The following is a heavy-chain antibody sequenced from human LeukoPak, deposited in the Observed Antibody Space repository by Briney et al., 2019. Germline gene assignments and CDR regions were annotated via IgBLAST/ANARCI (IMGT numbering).Heavy chain of an antibody. Sequence: PGGSLRLSCAASGFTFSSYAMHWVRQAPGKGLEWVAVISYDGSNKYYADSVKGRFTISRDNSKNTLYLQMNSLRAEDTAVYYCARDPYYDSSGYYYGGYFDYWGQGTLVTVSS. CDR3: ARDPYYDSSGYYYGGYFDY. CDR1: GFTFSSYA. J-gene: IGHJ4*02. D-gene: IGHD3-22*01. CDR2: ISYDGSNK. V-gene: IGHV3-30-3*01.